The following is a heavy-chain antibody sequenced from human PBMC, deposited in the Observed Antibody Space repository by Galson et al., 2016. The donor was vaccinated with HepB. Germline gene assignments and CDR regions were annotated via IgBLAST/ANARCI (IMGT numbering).Heavy chain of an antibody. CDR2: ISGSGGTT. D-gene: IGHD6-19*01. J-gene: IGHJ4*02. CDR1: GVTFSRYA. V-gene: IGHV3-23*01. Sequence: SLRLSCAASGVTFSRYAMTWVRQTPGKGLEWVSSISGSGGTTYYPDSVKGRFIISRDNSKNTVYLQMHSLRGEDAAVYYCATSRRPGWYYFDSWGQGTLVTVSS. CDR3: ATSRRPGWYYFDS.